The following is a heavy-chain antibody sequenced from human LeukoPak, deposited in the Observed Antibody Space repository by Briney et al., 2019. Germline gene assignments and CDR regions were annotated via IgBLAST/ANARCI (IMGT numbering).Heavy chain of an antibody. J-gene: IGHJ4*02. CDR1: GYTFTGYY. V-gene: IGHV1-46*01. D-gene: IGHD3-22*01. CDR2: ITPSSGST. CDR3: ARVVADSSAWETLDY. Sequence: ASVKVSCTASGYTFTGYYIHWVRQAPGQGLEWMGIITPSSGSTTYTQKFQGRVTMTRDTSTSTVYMELSSLRSEDTAVYYCARVVADSSAWETLDYWGQGTLVIVPS.